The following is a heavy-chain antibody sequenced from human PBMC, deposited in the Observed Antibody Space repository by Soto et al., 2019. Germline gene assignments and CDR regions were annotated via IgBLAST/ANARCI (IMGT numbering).Heavy chain of an antibody. D-gene: IGHD2-8*01. CDR2: ISGSGGST. V-gene: IGHV3-23*01. CDR3: ANYVLMVYVRKSEVQS. Sequence: PGGSLRLSCAASGFTFSSYAMSWVRQAPGKGLVLVSAISGSGGSTYYADSVKGRFTISRDNSKNTLYLQMNSLRAEDTAVYYCANYVLMVYVRKSEVQSWGQGTLVTVSS. J-gene: IGHJ4*02. CDR1: GFTFSSYA.